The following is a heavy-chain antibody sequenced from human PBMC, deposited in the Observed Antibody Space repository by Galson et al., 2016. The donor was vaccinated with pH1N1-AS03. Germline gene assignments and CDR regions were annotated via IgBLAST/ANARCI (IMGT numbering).Heavy chain of an antibody. CDR1: GVSIRGYY. CDR3: ARGAPGDFGY. D-gene: IGHD2-8*02. Sequence: ETLSLTCSVAGVSIRGYYWNWIRQTPGGGLEWIGYIYNSGSTDFNPSLKSRVTMSKDTSKNQFTLRLSSVSAADTAVYYCARGAPGDFGYWGQGTLVTVSS. V-gene: IGHV4-59*01. CDR2: IYNSGST. J-gene: IGHJ4*02.